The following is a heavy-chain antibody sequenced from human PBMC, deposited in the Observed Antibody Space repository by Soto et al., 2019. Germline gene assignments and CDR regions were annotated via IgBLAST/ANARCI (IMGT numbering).Heavy chain of an antibody. Sequence: QITLNESGPTQVKPRQTLTLTCTFSGFSLTTSGVGVGWIRQSPVKAPEWLALIYWDDDNRYSPSLKRRLTTTKDTSKNQVVLTMADLDPADTATYYCAHRVLRTVFGLVTTTAIYFDFWGQGTPVAVSS. CDR2: IYWDDDN. J-gene: IGHJ4*02. CDR3: AHRVLRTVFGLVTTTAIYFDF. V-gene: IGHV2-5*02. CDR1: GFSLTTSGVG. D-gene: IGHD3-3*01.